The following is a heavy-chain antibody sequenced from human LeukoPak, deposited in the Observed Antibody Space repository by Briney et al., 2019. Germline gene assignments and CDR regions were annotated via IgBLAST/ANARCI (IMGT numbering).Heavy chain of an antibody. CDR2: ISSSSSYI. Sequence: PGGSLRLSCAASGFTFSNYGMHWVRQAPGKGLEWVSSISSSSSYIYYADSVKGRFTISRDNAKNSLYLQMNSLRAEDTAVYYCARAPPRGYYTTDFDYWGRGTLVTVSS. V-gene: IGHV3-21*01. J-gene: IGHJ4*02. CDR1: GFTFSNYG. CDR3: ARAPPRGYYTTDFDY. D-gene: IGHD3-3*01.